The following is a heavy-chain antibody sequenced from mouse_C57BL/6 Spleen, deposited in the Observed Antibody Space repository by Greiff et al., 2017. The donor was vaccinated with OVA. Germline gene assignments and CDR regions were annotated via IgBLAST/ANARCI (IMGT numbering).Heavy chain of an antibody. CDR3: ARKASLYWYFDV. J-gene: IGHJ1*03. D-gene: IGHD6-1*01. CDR1: GFNIKDYY. Sequence: QVQLQQSGAELVKPGASVKLSCTASGFNIKDYYMHWVKQRTEQGLEWIGEIDPSDSYTNYNQKFKGKSTLTVDKSSSTAYMQLSSLTSEDSAVYYCARKASLYWYFDVWGTGTTVTVSS. CDR2: IDPSDSYT. V-gene: IGHV1-69*01.